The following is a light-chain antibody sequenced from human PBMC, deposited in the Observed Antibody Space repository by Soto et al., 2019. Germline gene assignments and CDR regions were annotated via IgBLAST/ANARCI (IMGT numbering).Light chain of an antibody. CDR1: SSNIGSNY. J-gene: IGLJ2*01. V-gene: IGLV1-47*01. CDR3: TAWDDSLSGVV. Sequence: QSVLTQPHSASGTPGQRVTISCSGSSSNIGSNYVYWYQQLPGTAPKLLISRNNHRPSGVPDRFSGSKSGTSASLAMSGVRSEDEADYYCTAWDDSLSGVVFGGGTKLTVL. CDR2: RNN.